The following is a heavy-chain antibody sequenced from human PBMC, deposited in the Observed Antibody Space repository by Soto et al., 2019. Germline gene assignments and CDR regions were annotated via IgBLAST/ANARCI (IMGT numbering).Heavy chain of an antibody. CDR2: ISSNGIGT. Sequence: VQLVESGGGLAQPGGSLRLSCAASGFTFSSDAMDWVRQAPGKGLEYVSGISSNGIGTYYASSVKGRFTISRDNSWDTVYLQMDSLRPEDMAVYYCASRARADYYYMDVWGKGTTVTVS. CDR1: GFTFSSDA. V-gene: IGHV3-64*01. J-gene: IGHJ6*03. CDR3: ASRARADYYYMDV. D-gene: IGHD6-6*01.